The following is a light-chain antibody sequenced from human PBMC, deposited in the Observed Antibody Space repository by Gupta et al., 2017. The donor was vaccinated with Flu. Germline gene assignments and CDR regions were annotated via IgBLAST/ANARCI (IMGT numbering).Light chain of an antibody. CDR3: AVWDDRLSGGV. CDR1: SSNMGNNN. J-gene: IGLJ3*02. V-gene: IGLV1-47*01. CDR2: SNN. Sequence: QSVLTQPPSASGTPGQTVTISCSGSSSNMGNNNVYWYQQLPGTAPKLLINSNNQRPSGVPDRFSGSKSGTSASLAISGLRSEDKADYYCAVWDDRLSGGVFGGGTKVTVL.